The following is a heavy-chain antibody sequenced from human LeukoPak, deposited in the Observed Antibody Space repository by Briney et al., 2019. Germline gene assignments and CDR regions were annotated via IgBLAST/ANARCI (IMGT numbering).Heavy chain of an antibody. J-gene: IGHJ3*02. CDR2: IYYSGST. CDR3: ARWRPLGYCSGGSCPDAFDI. V-gene: IGHV4-59*01. Sequence: PSETLSLTCTVSGGSISSYYWTWIRQPPGKGLEWIAYIYYSGSTNYNPSLKSRVTISVDTSKNQFSLKLSSVTAADTAVYYCARWRPLGYCSGGSCPDAFDIWGQGTMVTVSS. D-gene: IGHD2-15*01. CDR1: GGSISSYY.